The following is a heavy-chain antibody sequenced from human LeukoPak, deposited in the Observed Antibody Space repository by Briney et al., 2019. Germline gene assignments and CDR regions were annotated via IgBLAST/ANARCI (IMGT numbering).Heavy chain of an antibody. J-gene: IGHJ2*01. V-gene: IGHV4-4*09. Sequence: SETVSLTCTVSGGSISNFFWSWIRQPPGKGLEWIGYIYHSGSTYYNPSLQSRVTISIDTSKNQFSLKLSSVTAADTAVYYCARVNGIAASGTKLWYFDLWGRGTLVTVSS. CDR3: ARVNGIAASGTKLWYFDL. D-gene: IGHD6-13*01. CDR1: GGSISNFF. CDR2: IYHSGST.